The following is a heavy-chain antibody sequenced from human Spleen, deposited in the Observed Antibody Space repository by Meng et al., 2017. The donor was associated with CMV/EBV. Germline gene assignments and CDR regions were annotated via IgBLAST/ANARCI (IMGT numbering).Heavy chain of an antibody. CDR2: IDNNDGRST. J-gene: IGHJ4*02. D-gene: IGHD3/OR15-3a*01. Sequence: EVQLVESGGGVVRPGGSLRLSCGVSGFTVRNYWMHWVRQRSGKGLEWVSRIDNNDGRSTSYADSVRGRFTISRDNAKNTLYLQMDSLRVEDTAVYYCARVKDWTDDYWGQGTLVTASS. CDR1: GFTVRNYW. V-gene: IGHV3-74*01. CDR3: ARVKDWTDDY.